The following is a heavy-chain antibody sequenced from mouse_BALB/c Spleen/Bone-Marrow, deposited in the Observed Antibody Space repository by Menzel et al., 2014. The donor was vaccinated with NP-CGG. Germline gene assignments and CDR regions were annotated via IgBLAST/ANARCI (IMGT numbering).Heavy chain of an antibody. Sequence: EVKVEESGGGLVQPGGSMKLSCVASGFTFSNYWMNWVRQSPEKGLEWVAEIRLKSNNYATHYAESVKGRFTISRDDSKSSVYLQINNLRAEDTGIYYCSAGFAYWGQGTLVTVSA. CDR3: SAGFAY. J-gene: IGHJ3*01. CDR2: IRLKSNNYAT. CDR1: GFTFSNYW. V-gene: IGHV6-6*02.